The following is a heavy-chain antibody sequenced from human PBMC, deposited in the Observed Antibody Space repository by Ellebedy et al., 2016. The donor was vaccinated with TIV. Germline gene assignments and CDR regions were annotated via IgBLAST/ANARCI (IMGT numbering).Heavy chain of an antibody. D-gene: IGHD6-6*01. CDR1: GFTFSSYA. Sequence: GESLKISXAASGFTFSSYAMHWVRQAPGKGLEWVAVISYDGSNKYYADSVKGRFTISRDNSKNTLYLQMNSLRAEDTAVYYCARSSEYSSPQDVWGKGTAVTVSS. J-gene: IGHJ6*04. CDR2: ISYDGSNK. V-gene: IGHV3-30-3*01. CDR3: ARSSEYSSPQDV.